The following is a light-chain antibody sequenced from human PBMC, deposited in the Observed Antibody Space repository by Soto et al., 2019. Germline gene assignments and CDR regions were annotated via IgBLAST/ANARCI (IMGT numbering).Light chain of an antibody. V-gene: IGKV3-15*01. J-gene: IGKJ4*01. CDR2: RAF. CDR1: LSVSSD. Sequence: EIVMTQSPATLSLSPGERATLSCRASLSVSSDLAWYRQKPGQAPRLLIYRAFTRPTGIPARFSGSGFGTDFTLTISSLQSEDFAVYYCQQYNNWPLTFGGGTKVEIK. CDR3: QQYNNWPLT.